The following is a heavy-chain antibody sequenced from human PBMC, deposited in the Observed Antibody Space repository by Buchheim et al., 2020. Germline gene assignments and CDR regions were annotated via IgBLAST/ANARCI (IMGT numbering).Heavy chain of an antibody. V-gene: IGHV3-30*02. CDR1: GFTFSDYG. Sequence: QVQLVQSGGGLVKPGGSLRLSCAASGFTFSDYGMHWVRQAPGKGLEWVAIIWYDGRTKYYADSVKGRFTISRDNSKNTLFLQMNSLRAEDTAVYYCAKGPAGELTLAVWGQGTT. J-gene: IGHJ6*02. CDR2: IWYDGRTK. D-gene: IGHD1-26*01. CDR3: AKGPAGELTLAV.